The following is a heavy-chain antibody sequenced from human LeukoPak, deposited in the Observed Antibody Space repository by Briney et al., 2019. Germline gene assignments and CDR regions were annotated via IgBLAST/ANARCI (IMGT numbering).Heavy chain of an antibody. CDR2: INHSGST. CDR3: ASASITRYYFDY. CDR1: GGSFSGYY. Sequence: PSETLSLTCAVYGGSFSGYYWSWIRQPPGKGLEWIGEINHSGSTNYNPSLKSRVTISVDTSKNQFSLKLSSVTAAGTAVYYCASASITRYYFDYWGQGTLVAVSS. V-gene: IGHV4-34*01. D-gene: IGHD4-11*01. J-gene: IGHJ4*02.